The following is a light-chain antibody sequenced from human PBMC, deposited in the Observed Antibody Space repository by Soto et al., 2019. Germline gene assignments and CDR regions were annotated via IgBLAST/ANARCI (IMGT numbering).Light chain of an antibody. CDR3: GSWDSSLSAGL. V-gene: IGLV1-51*01. CDR2: DNN. J-gene: IGLJ2*01. CDR1: SSNIGNNF. Sequence: QAVVTQPPSVSAAPGQRVTIYCSGSSSNIGNNFVSWYQQLPGTAPKLLIYDNNKRPSGIPDRFSGSKSGTSATLGITGLQTGDEADYYCGSWDSSLSAGLFGGGTKVTVL.